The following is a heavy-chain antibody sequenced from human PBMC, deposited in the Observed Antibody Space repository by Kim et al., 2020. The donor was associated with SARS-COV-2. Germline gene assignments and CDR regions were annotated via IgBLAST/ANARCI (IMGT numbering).Heavy chain of an antibody. J-gene: IGHJ4*02. D-gene: IGHD1-26*01. Sequence: KSYAPKFQGRVTMTRDASTSTVYMELSSLRSEDTAVYYCARGLTVGALDYWGQGTLVTVSS. CDR3: ARGLTVGALDY. CDR2: K. V-gene: IGHV1-46*01.